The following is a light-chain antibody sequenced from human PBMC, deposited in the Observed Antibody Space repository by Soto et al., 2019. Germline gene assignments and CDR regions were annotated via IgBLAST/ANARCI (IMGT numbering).Light chain of an antibody. J-gene: IGKJ3*01. V-gene: IGKV3-15*01. CDR3: QHYSNWPPT. Sequence: EMVMTQSPATLSVSPGERVTLSCRASESVHKNLAWYQQKPCQGPSLIIYYASTRATGVPDRFTGSGSGTEFTLTISSLQSEDFGVYHCQHYSNWPPTFGPGTKVEIK. CDR2: YAS. CDR1: ESVHKN.